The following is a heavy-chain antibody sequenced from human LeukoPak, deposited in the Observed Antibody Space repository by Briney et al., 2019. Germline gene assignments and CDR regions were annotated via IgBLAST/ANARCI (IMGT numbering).Heavy chain of an antibody. J-gene: IGHJ1*01. CDR3: ARAISGSYRRGGFFQY. CDR2: INHSGST. V-gene: IGHV4-34*01. D-gene: IGHD1-26*01. Sequence: SETLSLTCAVYGGSFRGYYWSWIRQPPGKGLEWIGEINHSGSTNYNPCLKSRVSISLDPSKNQFSLKLSSVTAADTAAYYCARAISGSYRRGGFFQYWGQGTLVTVSS. CDR1: GGSFRGYY.